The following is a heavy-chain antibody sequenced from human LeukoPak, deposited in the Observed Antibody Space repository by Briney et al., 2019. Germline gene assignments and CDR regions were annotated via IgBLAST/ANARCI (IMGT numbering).Heavy chain of an antibody. CDR3: ARDQGVVVIDTTPDYFDY. Sequence: GRSLRLSCAASGFTFSDYTVNWVRLAPGKGLQWVATISYDGNIKYYADSVKGRFTISRDNSKNTLYLQMNSLRAEDTAVYYCARDQGVVVIDTTPDYFDYWGQGTLVTVSS. V-gene: IGHV3-30*04. J-gene: IGHJ4*02. D-gene: IGHD2-15*01. CDR2: ISYDGNIK. CDR1: GFTFSDYT.